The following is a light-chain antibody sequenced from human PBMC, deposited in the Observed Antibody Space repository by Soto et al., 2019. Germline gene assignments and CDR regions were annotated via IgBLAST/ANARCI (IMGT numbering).Light chain of an antibody. V-gene: IGLV2-14*01. CDR2: EVS. J-gene: IGLJ1*01. CDR1: TRDVGGYNY. CDR3: SSYTSSSTLV. Sequence: QSALTQPASVSGSPGKPITISSTGTTRDVGGYNYVSWYQQHPGKAPKLMIYEVSNRPSGVSNRFSGSKSGNTASLTISGLQAEDEADYYCSSYTSSSTLVFGTGTQVTV.